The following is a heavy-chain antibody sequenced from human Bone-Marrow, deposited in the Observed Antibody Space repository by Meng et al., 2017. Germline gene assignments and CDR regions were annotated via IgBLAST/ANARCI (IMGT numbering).Heavy chain of an antibody. D-gene: IGHD1-26*01. Sequence: SETLSLTCTVSGGSISSYYWSWIRQPPGKGLEWIGYIYYSGSTNYNPSLKSRVTISVDTSKNQFSLKLSSVTAADTAVYYCARDRSRDRWGLLFDYWGQGTLVTVSS. V-gene: IGHV4-59*01. CDR1: GGSISSYY. CDR3: ARDRSRDRWGLLFDY. J-gene: IGHJ4*02. CDR2: IYYSGST.